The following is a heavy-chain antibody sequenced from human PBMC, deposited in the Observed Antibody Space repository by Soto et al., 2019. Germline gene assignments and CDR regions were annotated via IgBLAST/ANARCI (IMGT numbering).Heavy chain of an antibody. CDR1: GFTFSTSA. CDR2: ISSDGSHQ. CDR3: ARSYCSSTRCYLYYYAMEV. Sequence: QVQLVESGGGVVQPGRSLRLSCAASGFTFSTSAIHWVRQAPGKGLEWVAVISSDGSHQYYADSVRGRFTVSRDNSKNTLYLQMNSLRAEDTAVYYCARSYCSSTRCYLYYYAMEVWGQGTTVTVSS. J-gene: IGHJ6*02. V-gene: IGHV3-30-3*01. D-gene: IGHD2-2*01.